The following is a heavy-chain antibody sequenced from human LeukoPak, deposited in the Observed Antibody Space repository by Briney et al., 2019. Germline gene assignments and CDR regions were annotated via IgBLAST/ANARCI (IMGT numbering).Heavy chain of an antibody. J-gene: IGHJ3*02. CDR3: ATSYYYGSGSYYQEAFDI. V-gene: IGHV1-24*01. CDR1: GYTLTELS. CDR2: FDPEDGET. D-gene: IGHD3-10*01. Sequence: ASVTVSCKVSGYTLTELSMHWVRQAPGKGLEWMGGFDPEDGETIYAQKFQGRVTMTEDTSTDTAYMELSSLRSEDTAVYYCATSYYYGSGSYYQEAFDIWGQGTMVTVSS.